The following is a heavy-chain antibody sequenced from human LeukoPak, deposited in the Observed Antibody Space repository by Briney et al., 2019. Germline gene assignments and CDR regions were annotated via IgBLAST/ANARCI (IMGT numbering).Heavy chain of an antibody. CDR1: GYRFTSYW. V-gene: IGHV5-51*01. Sequence: GESLKISCKGSGYRFTSYWIGWVRQMPGKGLEWMGIIHLVDSDTRYSPSFQGQVTISADKSISTAYLQWSSLKASDTAMYYCSRSTSGWYSSDWGQGTLVTVSS. CDR3: SRSTSGWYSSD. CDR2: IHLVDSDT. J-gene: IGHJ4*02. D-gene: IGHD6-19*01.